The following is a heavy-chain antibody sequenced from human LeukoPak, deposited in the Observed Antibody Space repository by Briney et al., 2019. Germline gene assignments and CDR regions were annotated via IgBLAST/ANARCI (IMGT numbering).Heavy chain of an antibody. J-gene: IGHJ5*02. Sequence: SETLSLTCTVSGYSISSGYYWGWIRQPPGKGLEWIGSIYHSGSTYYNPSLKSRVTISVDTSKNQFSLKLSSVIAADTAVYYCARDLKWFGEFWFDPWGQGTLVTVSS. V-gene: IGHV4-38-2*02. CDR1: GYSISSGYY. D-gene: IGHD3-10*01. CDR2: IYHSGST. CDR3: ARDLKWFGEFWFDP.